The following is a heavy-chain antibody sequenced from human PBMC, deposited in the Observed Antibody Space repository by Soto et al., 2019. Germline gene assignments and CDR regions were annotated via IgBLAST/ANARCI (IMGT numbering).Heavy chain of an antibody. CDR3: AKGSGRGYSYDYYFDY. CDR2: ISANGDNV. V-gene: IGHV3-9*01. CDR1: GFTVDDYA. J-gene: IGHJ4*02. D-gene: IGHD5-18*01. Sequence: PGGSLRLSCVASGFTVDDYAMHWVRQAPGKGLEWVSGISANGDNVDYADSVKGRFTISRDNSKNTLYLQMNSLRAEDTAVYYCAKGSGRGYSYDYYFDYWGQGTLVTVSS.